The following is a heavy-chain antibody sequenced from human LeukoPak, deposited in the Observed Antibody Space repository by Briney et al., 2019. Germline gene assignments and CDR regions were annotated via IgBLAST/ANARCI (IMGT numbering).Heavy chain of an antibody. D-gene: IGHD3-22*01. J-gene: IGHJ5*02. CDR2: INPNSGGT. V-gene: IGHV1-2*02. Sequence: ASVKVSCKASGYTFTGYYMHWVRQAPGQGLEWMGWINPNSGGTNYAQKFQGRVTMTRDTSISTAYMELSRLRSDDTAVYYCARGVTYYYDSSGYYNWFDPWGQGTLVTVSS. CDR1: GYTFTGYY. CDR3: ARGVTYYYDSSGYYNWFDP.